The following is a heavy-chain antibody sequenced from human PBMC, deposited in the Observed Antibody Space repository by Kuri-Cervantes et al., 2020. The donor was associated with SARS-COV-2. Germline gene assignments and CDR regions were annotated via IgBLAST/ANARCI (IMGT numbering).Heavy chain of an antibody. D-gene: IGHD4-11*01. Sequence: GGSLRLSCAPSRFTFSSYAMHWVRQAPGKGLEWVAFIRYDGSNKYYADSVKGRFTISRDNSKNTLYLQMNSLRAEDTAVYYCAKDPMVTTSHYYYYYMDVWGKGTTVTVSS. J-gene: IGHJ6*03. CDR3: AKDPMVTTSHYYYYYMDV. CDR1: RFTFSSYA. V-gene: IGHV3-30*02. CDR2: IRYDGSNK.